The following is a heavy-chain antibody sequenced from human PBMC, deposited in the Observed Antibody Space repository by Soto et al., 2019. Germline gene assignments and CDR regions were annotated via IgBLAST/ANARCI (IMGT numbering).Heavy chain of an antibody. CDR2: ISAYNGNT. CDR1: GYTFTIYG. Sequence: GASVKVSCKASGYTFTIYGISWVLQAPGQGLEWMGWISAYNGNTNYAQKLQGRVTMTTDTSTSTAYMELRSLRSDDTAVYYCARLPLKSGYYFLFLDNWFDPWGQGTLVTSP. J-gene: IGHJ5*02. V-gene: IGHV1-18*01. CDR3: ARLPLKSGYYFLFLDNWFDP. D-gene: IGHD3-3*01.